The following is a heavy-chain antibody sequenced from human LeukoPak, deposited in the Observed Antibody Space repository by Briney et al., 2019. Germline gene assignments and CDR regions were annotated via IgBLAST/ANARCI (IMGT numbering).Heavy chain of an antibody. CDR2: ISGSGGST. CDR1: EFTFSNYA. Sequence: GGSLRLSCAASEFTFSNYAMSWVRQAPGKGLEWVSAISGSGGSTYYADSVKGRFTISRYNSKNTLYLQMNSLRAEDTAVYYCAKDETATTFLLDYWGQGTLVTVSS. CDR3: AKDETATTFLLDY. V-gene: IGHV3-23*01. D-gene: IGHD4-17*01. J-gene: IGHJ4*02.